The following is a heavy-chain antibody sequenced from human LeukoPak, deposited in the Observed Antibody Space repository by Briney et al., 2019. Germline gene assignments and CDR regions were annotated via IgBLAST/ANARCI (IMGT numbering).Heavy chain of an antibody. D-gene: IGHD3-3*01. Sequence: ASVKVSCKASGYSFSLYYLHWVRQAPGQGPEWMGMINPGDGSTTYRQKFKGRVTLTRDMSTSTAYMELSSLRSEDTAVYYCAREGRAIFGVVKAGNWFDPWGQGTLVTVSS. CDR1: GYSFSLYY. CDR2: INPGDGST. V-gene: IGHV1-46*01. J-gene: IGHJ5*02. CDR3: AREGRAIFGVVKAGNWFDP.